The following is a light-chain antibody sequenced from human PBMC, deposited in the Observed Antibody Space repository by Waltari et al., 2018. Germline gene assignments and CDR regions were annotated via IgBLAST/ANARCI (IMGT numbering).Light chain of an antibody. CDR3: QQYYTTPFT. CDR2: WAS. V-gene: IGKV4-1*01. J-gene: IGKJ4*01. Sequence: DIVMTQSPDSLAVSLGERATINCKSSQSVSYRSNNKKYLAWYQQKPGQPPKLLIYWASTRESGVPDRFSSSGSGTDFTLTISSLQAEDVAVYYCQQYYTTPFTFGGGTKVEIK. CDR1: QSVSYRSNNKKY.